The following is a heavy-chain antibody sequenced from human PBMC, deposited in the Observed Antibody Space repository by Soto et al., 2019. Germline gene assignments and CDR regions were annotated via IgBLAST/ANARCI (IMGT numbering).Heavy chain of an antibody. CDR3: ARDLLCSSTSCSDY. CDR1: GFTFSSYS. V-gene: IGHV3-21*01. D-gene: IGHD2-2*01. J-gene: IGHJ4*02. CDR2: ISSSSSYI. Sequence: PGGSLRLSCASSGFTFSSYSMNWVRQAPGKGLEWVSSISSSSSYIYYADSVKGRFTISRDNAKNSLYLQMNSLRAEDTAVYYCARDLLCSSTSCSDYWGQGTLVTVSS.